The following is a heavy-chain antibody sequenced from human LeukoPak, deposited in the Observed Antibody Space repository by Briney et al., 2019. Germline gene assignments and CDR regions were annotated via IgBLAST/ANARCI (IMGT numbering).Heavy chain of an antibody. D-gene: IGHD2-2*01. V-gene: IGHV4-59*01. CDR3: ARGHTSPVGYYYGMDV. CDR1: GGSISSYY. CDR2: IYYSGST. J-gene: IGHJ6*02. Sequence: SETLSLTCTVSGGSISSYYWSWIRQPPGKGLEWIGYIYYSGSTNYNPSLKSRVTISVDTSKNQFSLKLSSVTAADTAVYYCARGHTSPVGYYYGMDVWGQGTTVTVSS.